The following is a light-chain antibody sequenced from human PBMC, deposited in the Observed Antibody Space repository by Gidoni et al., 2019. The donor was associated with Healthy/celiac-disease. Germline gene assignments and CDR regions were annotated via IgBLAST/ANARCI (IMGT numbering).Light chain of an antibody. J-gene: IGLJ1*01. Sequence: QSALTQPRSVSGSPGQSVTISCTGTSSDVGGYNYVSWYQQHPGKAPKRMIYDVSKRPSGVPDRFSGSKSGNTASLTIFGLQAEDEADYYCCSYAGSYTYVFGTGTKVTGL. CDR2: DVS. CDR3: CSYAGSYTYV. CDR1: SSDVGGYNY. V-gene: IGLV2-11*01.